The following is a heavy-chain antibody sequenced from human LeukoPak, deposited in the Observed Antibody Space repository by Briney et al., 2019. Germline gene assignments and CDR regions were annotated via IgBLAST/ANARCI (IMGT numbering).Heavy chain of an antibody. CDR2: IYYSGST. CDR3: ANSLSGWSGWFDP. V-gene: IGHV4-38-2*02. J-gene: IGHJ5*02. D-gene: IGHD6-19*01. CDR1: GYSISSGYY. Sequence: SETLSLTCTVSGYSISSGYYWGWIRQPPGKGLEWIGSIYYSGSTYYNPSLKSRVTISVDTSKNQFSLKLSSVTAADTAVYYCANSLSGWSGWFDPWGQGTLVTVSS.